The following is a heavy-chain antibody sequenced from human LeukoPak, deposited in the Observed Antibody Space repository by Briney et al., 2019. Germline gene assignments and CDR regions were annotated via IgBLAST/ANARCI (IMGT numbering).Heavy chain of an antibody. V-gene: IGHV3-30*18. CDR1: GFTFSSYG. CDR3: AKTANDSSGYEPLEIDY. J-gene: IGHJ4*02. CDR2: ISYDGSNK. D-gene: IGHD3-22*01. Sequence: GGSLRLSCAASGFTFSSYGMHWVRQAPPKGLEWVAVISYDGSNKYYADSVKGRFTISRDNSKNTLYLQMNSLRAEDTAVYYCAKTANDSSGYEPLEIDYWGQGTLVTVSS.